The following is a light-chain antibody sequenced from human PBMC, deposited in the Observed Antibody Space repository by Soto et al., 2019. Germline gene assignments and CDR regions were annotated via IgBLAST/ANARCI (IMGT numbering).Light chain of an antibody. V-gene: IGKV1-9*01. J-gene: IGKJ5*01. CDR3: QQRKSYPIT. CDR1: QDINTY. Sequence: DIPLTQSPSFLSASVGDRVTITCRASQDINTYLAWYQQKPGKAPKLLIFAASTLQNGVPSRFSGSGSGTEFTVTITSLQPEDFAPYYCQQRKSYPITFGQGTRLEIK. CDR2: AAS.